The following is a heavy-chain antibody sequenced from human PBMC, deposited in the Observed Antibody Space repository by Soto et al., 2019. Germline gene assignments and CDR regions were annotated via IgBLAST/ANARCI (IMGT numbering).Heavy chain of an antibody. CDR1: GFTFRNYA. J-gene: IGHJ4*02. CDR3: ARGDSNSWSDY. CDR2: ISYDGTNK. D-gene: IGHD6-13*01. V-gene: IGHV3-30*01. Sequence: QVQLVESGGGVVQPGRSLRLSCAASGFTFRNYAMDWVRQAPGKGLEWVAVISYDGTNKYYADSVKGRFTISRDNSKNTLSLQMNSLGAEDTAVYYCARGDSNSWSDYWGQGTLVTVSS.